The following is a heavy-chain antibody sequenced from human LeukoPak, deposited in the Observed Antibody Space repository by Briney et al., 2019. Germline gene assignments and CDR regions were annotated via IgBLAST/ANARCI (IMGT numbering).Heavy chain of an antibody. V-gene: IGHV4-61*08. J-gene: IGHJ6*02. CDR3: ARSGKIAVAGNYYYYYATDV. CDR1: GGSISSGGYY. CDR2: IYYSGST. D-gene: IGHD6-19*01. Sequence: SETLSLTCTVSGGSISSGGYYWSWIRQPPGKGLEWIGYIYYSGSTNCNPSLKSRVTISVDTSKNQFSLKLSSATAADTAVYYCARSGKIAVAGNYYYYYATDVWGQGATVTVSS.